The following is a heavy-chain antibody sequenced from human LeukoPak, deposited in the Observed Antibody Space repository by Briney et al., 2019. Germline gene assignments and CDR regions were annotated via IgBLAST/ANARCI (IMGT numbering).Heavy chain of an antibody. CDR2: IYYSGST. D-gene: IGHD3-16*01. CDR3: ARDGGGSYAFDI. Sequence: SETLSLTCTVSGGSISSSSYYWGWIRQPPGKGLEWIGNIYYSGSTYYNPSLKSRVTISVDTSKNQFSLQLSSVTAADTAVYYCARDGGGSYAFDIWGQGTMVTVSS. CDR1: GGSISSSSYY. J-gene: IGHJ3*02. V-gene: IGHV4-39*07.